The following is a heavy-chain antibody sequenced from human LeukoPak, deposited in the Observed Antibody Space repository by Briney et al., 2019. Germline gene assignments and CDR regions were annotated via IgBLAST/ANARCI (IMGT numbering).Heavy chain of an antibody. CDR1: GGSISSYY. V-gene: IGHV4-59*01. CDR2: IYYSGST. D-gene: IGHD6-13*01. CDR3: ARSHSSSWPGVSWFDP. J-gene: IGHJ5*02. Sequence: SETLSLTCTVSGGSISSYYWSWIRHPPGKGLEWIGCIYYSGSTNYNPSLKSRVTISVDTSKNQFSLKLSSVTAADTAVYYCARSHSSSWPGVSWFDPWGQGTLVTVSS.